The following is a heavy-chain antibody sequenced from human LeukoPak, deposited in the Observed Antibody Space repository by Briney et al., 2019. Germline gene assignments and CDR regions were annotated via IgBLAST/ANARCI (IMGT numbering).Heavy chain of an antibody. CDR2: ISGSGDTI. Sequence: PGGSLRLSCAASGFTFSRYEMNCVRQAPGKGLEWISYISGSGDTIYYADSVKGRFTISRDNAKNSLYLQMNSLRAEDTAVYHCARAPLVLQYRWWFDPWGQGTLVIVSS. J-gene: IGHJ5*02. V-gene: IGHV3-48*03. D-gene: IGHD5-24*01. CDR1: GFTFSRYE. CDR3: ARAPLVLQYRWWFDP.